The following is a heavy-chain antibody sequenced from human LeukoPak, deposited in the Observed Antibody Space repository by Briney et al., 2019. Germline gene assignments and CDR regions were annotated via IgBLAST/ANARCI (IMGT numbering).Heavy chain of an antibody. J-gene: IGHJ4*02. CDR3: ARGGDGYNFDY. Sequence: GVLRLSCAASGFTFSGYWMHWVRQAPGKGLVWVARVTRDGSGTNYADSVKGRFTISRDNGKNTLYLQMNSLRAEDTAVYYCARGGDGYNFDYWGQGTLVTVSS. CDR2: VTRDGSGT. V-gene: IGHV3-74*01. D-gene: IGHD5-24*01. CDR1: GFTFSGYW.